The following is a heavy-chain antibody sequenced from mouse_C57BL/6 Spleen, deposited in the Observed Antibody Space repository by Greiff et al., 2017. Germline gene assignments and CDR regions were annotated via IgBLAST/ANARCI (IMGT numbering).Heavy chain of an antibody. J-gene: IGHJ4*01. CDR1: GYTFTSYW. CDR2: IDPSDSET. D-gene: IGHD2-1*01. V-gene: IGHV1-52*01. CDR3: ARMGLYGNYAMDY. Sequence: VQLQQPGAELVRPGSSVKLSCKASGYTFTSYWMHWVKQRPIQGLEWIGNIDPSDSETHYNQKFKDKATLTVDKSSSTAYMQLSSLTSEDSAVYYCARMGLYGNYAMDYWGQGTSVTVSS.